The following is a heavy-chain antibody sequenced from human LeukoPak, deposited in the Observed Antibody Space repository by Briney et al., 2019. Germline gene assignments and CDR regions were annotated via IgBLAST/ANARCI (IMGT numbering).Heavy chain of an antibody. CDR1: GLTVSSNY. CDR2: IYSGGST. J-gene: IGHJ4*02. Sequence: QSGGSLRLSCAASGLTVSSNYMSWVRQAPGKGLEWVSVIYSGGSTYYADSVKGRFTISRDNSKNTLYLQMNSLRADDTAVYYCARDSTPYDSSGYCYDYWGQGTLVTVSS. CDR3: ARDSTPYDSSGYCYDY. V-gene: IGHV3-53*01. D-gene: IGHD3-22*01.